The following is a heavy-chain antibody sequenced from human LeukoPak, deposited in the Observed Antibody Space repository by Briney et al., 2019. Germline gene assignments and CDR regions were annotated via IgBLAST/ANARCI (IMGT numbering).Heavy chain of an antibody. V-gene: IGHV3-48*01. D-gene: IGHD2-2*01. Sequence: YPGGSLRLSCAASGFTFSSYSMNWVRQAPGKGLEWVSYISSSSSTIYYADSVKGRFTITRDNAKNSLYLQMNSLRAEDTAVYYCARDVVPAAKGENWFDPWGQGTLVTVSS. CDR2: ISSSSSTI. CDR1: GFTFSSYS. J-gene: IGHJ5*02. CDR3: ARDVVPAAKGENWFDP.